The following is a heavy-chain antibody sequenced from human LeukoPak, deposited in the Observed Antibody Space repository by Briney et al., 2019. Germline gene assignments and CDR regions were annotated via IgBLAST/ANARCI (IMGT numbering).Heavy chain of an antibody. CDR1: GGSISSGGYY. D-gene: IGHD6-19*01. V-gene: IGHV4-30-2*01. CDR2: IYHSGST. J-gene: IGHJ3*02. CDR3: ARDLAGIGLRVRAAFDI. Sequence: SQTLSLTCTVSGGSISSGGYYWSWIRQPPGKGLEWIGYIYHSGSTYYNPSLKSRVTISVDRSKNQFSLKLSSVTAADTAVYYCARDLAGIGLRVRAAFDIWGQGTMVTVSS.